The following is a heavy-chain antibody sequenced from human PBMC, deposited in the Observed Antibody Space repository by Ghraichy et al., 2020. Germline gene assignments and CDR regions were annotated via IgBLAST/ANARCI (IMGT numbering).Heavy chain of an antibody. CDR1: GFTFSSYA. CDR3: ARPYDGTGYISGAFDI. CDR2: LSGSGVTT. V-gene: IGHV3-23*01. D-gene: IGHD3-22*01. J-gene: IGHJ3*02. Sequence: GGSLRLSCAASGFTFSSYALTWVRQAPGKGLEWVSALSGSGVTTYYADSVKGRFSISRDNSKNTLFLQMNRLRAEDTAVYYCARPYDGTGYISGAFDIWGQGTMVTVSS.